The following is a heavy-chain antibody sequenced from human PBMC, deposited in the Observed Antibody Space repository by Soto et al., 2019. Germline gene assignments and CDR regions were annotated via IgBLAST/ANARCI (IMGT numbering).Heavy chain of an antibody. V-gene: IGHV3-23*01. CDR2: ISGSGGST. CDR3: AKGPNDYVWGSYRPYAFDI. CDR1: GFTFSSYA. D-gene: IGHD3-16*02. Sequence: HPGGSLRLSCAASGFTFSSYAMSWVRQAPGKGLEWVSAISGSGGSTYYADSVKGRFTISRDNSKNTLYLQMNSLRAEDTAVYYCAKGPNDYVWGSYRPYAFDIWGQGTMVTVSS. J-gene: IGHJ3*02.